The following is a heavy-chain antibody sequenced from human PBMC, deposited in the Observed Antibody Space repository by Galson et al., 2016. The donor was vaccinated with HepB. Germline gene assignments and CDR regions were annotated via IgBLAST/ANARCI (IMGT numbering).Heavy chain of an antibody. CDR3: ARDARNSAIDYFDY. J-gene: IGHJ4*02. CDR1: GDSISPYY. D-gene: IGHD5-18*01. CDR2: IYYTGNT. Sequence: SETLSLTCTVSGDSISPYYWSWIRQPPGKGLEWIAYIYYTGNTNYNPSLKSRDTISLDTSKNQFSLKLSSVTAADTAVYYCARDARNSAIDYFDYWGQGTLVTVSS. V-gene: IGHV4-59*01.